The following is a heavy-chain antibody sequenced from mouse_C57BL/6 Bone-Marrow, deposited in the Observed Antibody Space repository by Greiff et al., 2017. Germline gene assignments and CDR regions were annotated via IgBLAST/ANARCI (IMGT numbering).Heavy chain of an antibody. CDR2: INYDGSST. CDR3: ARAYYSNYPDY. D-gene: IGHD2-5*01. CDR1: GFTFSDYY. V-gene: IGHV5-16*01. J-gene: IGHJ2*01. Sequence: EVKLVESEGGLVQPGSSMKLSCTASGFTFSDYYMAWVRQVPEKGLEWVANINYDGSSTYYLDSLKSRFIISRDNAKNIRYLQMSSLKSEDTATYYCARAYYSNYPDYWGKGTTLTVSS.